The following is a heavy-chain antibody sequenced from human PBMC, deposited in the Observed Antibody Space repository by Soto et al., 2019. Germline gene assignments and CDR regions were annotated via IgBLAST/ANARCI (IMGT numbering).Heavy chain of an antibody. D-gene: IGHD3-10*01. Sequence: LRVAGGGAGCTVSDKYRDWVRQAPGKGLEWVGRTRNKANRYTTEYAASVKGRFTVSRDESMNSLHLQMNSLKTEDTAVYYCVRTSHYGSGPWNFAFWGQGTVVTVSS. CDR2: TRNKANRYTT. CDR3: VRTSHYGSGPWNFAF. CDR1: GCTVSDKY. J-gene: IGHJ4*02. V-gene: IGHV3-72*01.